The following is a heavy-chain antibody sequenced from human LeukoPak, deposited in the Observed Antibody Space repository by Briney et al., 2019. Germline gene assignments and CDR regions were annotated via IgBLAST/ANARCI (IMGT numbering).Heavy chain of an antibody. V-gene: IGHV3-23*01. D-gene: IGHD3-10*01. CDR2: ISSDASSI. CDR3: ATLTGGY. Sequence: PGGSLRLSCAASGFTFSTSGMSWVRQAPGKGLEWVSSISSDASSIHYADSVKGRFTISRDNSKKTLYVQMDSLRADDTAVYYCATLTGGYWGQGTLDTVSS. CDR1: GFTFSTSG. J-gene: IGHJ4*02.